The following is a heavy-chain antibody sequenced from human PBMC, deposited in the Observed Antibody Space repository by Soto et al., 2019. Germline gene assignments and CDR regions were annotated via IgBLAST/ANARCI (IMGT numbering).Heavy chain of an antibody. CDR2: MPHIGSV. CDR3: ARSLGWYAVDY. J-gene: IGHJ4*02. D-gene: IGHD6-19*01. CDR1: GVSIGSNYY. V-gene: IGHV4-4*02. Sequence: QVLLQESGPGLVQPSGTLSLSCVVSGVSIGSNYYWGWVRQPPGKGLEWLGDMPHIGSVNYNPSLKGRVTISMDKSQNQFSLKLDSMTAADTAVYYCARSLGWYAVDYWGQGTLVIVSS.